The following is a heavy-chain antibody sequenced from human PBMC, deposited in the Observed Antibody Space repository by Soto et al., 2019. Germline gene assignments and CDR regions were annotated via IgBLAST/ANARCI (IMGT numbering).Heavy chain of an antibody. CDR3: ARKPGYCSGGSCEQGY. CDR1: VYSFTRSW. V-gene: IGHV5-51*01. Sequence: VPLKISCTGSVYSFTRSWIGWLRHMPVKGLEWMGIIYPGDYDTRYSPSFPGQVTISADKSISTAYLQWSSLKASDTDMYYCARKPGYCSGGSCEQGYWGQGTLVTDSS. D-gene: IGHD2-15*01. CDR2: IYPGDYDT. J-gene: IGHJ4*02.